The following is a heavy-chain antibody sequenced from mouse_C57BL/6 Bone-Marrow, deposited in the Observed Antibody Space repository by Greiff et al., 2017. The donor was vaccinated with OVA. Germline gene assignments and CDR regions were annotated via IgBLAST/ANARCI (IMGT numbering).Heavy chain of an antibody. CDR2: IYPGGGYT. J-gene: IGHJ4*01. CDR1: GYTFTNYW. D-gene: IGHD2-4*01. Sequence: VQRVESGAELVRPGTSVKMSCKASGYTFTNYWIGWAKQRPGHGLEWIGDIYPGGGYTNYNEKFKGKATLTADKSSSTAYMQFSSLTSEDSAIYYCARGGLRYYYAMDYWGQGTSVTVSS. CDR3: ARGGLRYYYAMDY. V-gene: IGHV1-63*01.